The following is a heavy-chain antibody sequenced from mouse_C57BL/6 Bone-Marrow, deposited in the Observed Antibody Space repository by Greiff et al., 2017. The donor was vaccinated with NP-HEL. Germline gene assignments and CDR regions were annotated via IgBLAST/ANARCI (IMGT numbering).Heavy chain of an antibody. V-gene: IGHV1-64*01. CDR1: GYTFTSYW. CDR2: IHPNSGST. Sequence: QVQLQQPGAELVKPGASVKLSCKASGYTFTSYWMHWVKQRPGQGLEWIGMIHPNSGSTNYNEKFKSKATLTADKSSSTAYMQLSSLTSEDSAVYYCARWDGYYFYYWGQGTTLTVSS. D-gene: IGHD2-3*01. CDR3: ARWDGYYFYY. J-gene: IGHJ2*01.